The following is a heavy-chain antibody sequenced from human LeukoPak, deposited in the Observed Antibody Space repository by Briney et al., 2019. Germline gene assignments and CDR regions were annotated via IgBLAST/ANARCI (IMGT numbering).Heavy chain of an antibody. CDR2: IYGGGGVI. D-gene: IGHD5-12*01. Sequence: GGSLRLSCAASGFTFSGYGMYWVRQAPRKGLEWVAGIYGGGGVIKYADSVKGRFTISRDNSENILYLQMDGLRVEDTAIYYCAKDRIPDSGYDIDYWGQGTLVTVSS. CDR1: GFTFSGYG. V-gene: IGHV3-23*03. CDR3: AKDRIPDSGYDIDY. J-gene: IGHJ4*02.